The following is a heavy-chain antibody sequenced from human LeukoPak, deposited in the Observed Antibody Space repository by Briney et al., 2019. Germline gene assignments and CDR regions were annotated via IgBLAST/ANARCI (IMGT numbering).Heavy chain of an antibody. CDR1: GFTFGDYA. CDR2: IRSKAYGGTT. V-gene: IGHV3-49*03. Sequence: SLRLSCTASGFTFGDYAMSWFRQAPGKGLEWVGFIRSKAYGGTTEYAASVKGRFTISRDDSKSIAYLQMNSLKTEDTAVYYCTRADSSSWRPHFDYWGQGTLVTVSS. CDR3: TRADSSSWRPHFDY. D-gene: IGHD6-13*01. J-gene: IGHJ4*02.